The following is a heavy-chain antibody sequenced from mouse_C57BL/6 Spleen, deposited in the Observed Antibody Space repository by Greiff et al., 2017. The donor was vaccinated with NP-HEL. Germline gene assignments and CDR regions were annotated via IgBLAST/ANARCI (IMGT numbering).Heavy chain of an antibody. Sequence: EVQLVESGGDLVKPGGSLKLSCAASGFTFSSYGMSWVRQTPDKRLEWVATISSGGSYTYYPDSVKGRYTISRDNAKNTLYLQMSSRKSEDTAMYYCARRGVTGAMDYWGQGTSVTVSS. V-gene: IGHV5-6*01. CDR2: ISSGGSYT. J-gene: IGHJ4*01. CDR3: ARRGVTGAMDY. D-gene: IGHD2-2*01. CDR1: GFTFSSYG.